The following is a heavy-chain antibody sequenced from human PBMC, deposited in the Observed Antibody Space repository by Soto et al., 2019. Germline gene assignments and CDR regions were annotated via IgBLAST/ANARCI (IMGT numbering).Heavy chain of an antibody. Sequence: QVTLKESGPVLVKPTETLTLTCTVSGFSLSNARMGVSWIRQPQGKALEWLAHIFSNDEKSYSTSLKSRLTISKDTSKSQVVLTMTNMDPVDTATYYCARNMPGIAAAGTEYYGMDVWGQGTTVTVSS. V-gene: IGHV2-26*01. D-gene: IGHD6-13*01. CDR3: ARNMPGIAAAGTEYYGMDV. J-gene: IGHJ6*02. CDR1: GFSLSNARMG. CDR2: IFSNDEK.